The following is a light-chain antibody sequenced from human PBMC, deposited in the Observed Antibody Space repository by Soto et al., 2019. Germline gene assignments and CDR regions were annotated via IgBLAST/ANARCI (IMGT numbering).Light chain of an antibody. CDR2: GAS. J-gene: IGKJ3*01. CDR1: QRVSSTT. Sequence: EIVLTQSPGTLSLSPGERATLSCRASQRVSSTTLAWYQRRPGQAPRLLIYGASIRATGIPDRFSCSGSGTDFTLTISRLEPEDFAVYYCQHYGSFPFTFGPGTKVELK. CDR3: QHYGSFPFT. V-gene: IGKV3-20*01.